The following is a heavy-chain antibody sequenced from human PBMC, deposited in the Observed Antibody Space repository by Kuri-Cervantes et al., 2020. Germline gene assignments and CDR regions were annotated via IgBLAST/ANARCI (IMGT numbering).Heavy chain of an antibody. CDR2: INPNSGGT. CDR3: ARGGSSGCLDY. V-gene: IGHV1-2*04. CDR1: GYTFTSYG. J-gene: IGHJ4*02. Sequence: ASVKVSCKASGYTFTSYGISWVRQAPGQGLEWMGWINPNSGGTNYAQKFQGWVTMTRDTSISKAYMELSRLRSDDTAVYYCARGGSSGCLDYWGQGTLVTVSS. D-gene: IGHD6-19*01.